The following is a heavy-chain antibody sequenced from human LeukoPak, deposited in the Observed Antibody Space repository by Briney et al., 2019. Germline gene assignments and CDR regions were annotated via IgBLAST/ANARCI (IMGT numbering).Heavy chain of an antibody. V-gene: IGHV3-21*01. Sequence: PGGSLRLSCAASGFTFSSYSMSWVRQAPGKGLEWVASIGRSGSPTFYADSVKGRFTISRDSAKSSLSLQMNSLRAEDTAVHYCARGATATVIDYCGQGTLVTVSS. CDR2: IGRSGSPT. J-gene: IGHJ4*02. CDR1: GFTFSSYS. CDR3: ARGATATVIDY. D-gene: IGHD4-11*01.